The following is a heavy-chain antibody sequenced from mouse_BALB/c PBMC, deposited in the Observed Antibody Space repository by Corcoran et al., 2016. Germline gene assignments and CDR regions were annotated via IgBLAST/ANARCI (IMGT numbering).Heavy chain of an antibody. CDR3: ARYCGNYWFAY. CDR1: GYTSTNYE. J-gene: IGHJ3*01. CDR2: INTYTGEP. V-gene: IGHV9-1*02. D-gene: IGHD2-1*01. Sequence: QKLLVQSGHDLQMQGETVKISCKAAGYTSTNYEMNWVKQAPGKGLKWLGCINTYTGEPTYADDFKGRFAFSLETSASTADLQINNIKNEDMATYYCARYCGNYWFAYWGQGTLVTVSA.